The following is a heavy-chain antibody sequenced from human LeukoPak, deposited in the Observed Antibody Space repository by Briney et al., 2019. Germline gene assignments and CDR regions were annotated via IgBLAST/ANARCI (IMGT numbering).Heavy chain of an antibody. D-gene: IGHD2-2*01. V-gene: IGHV3-7*01. Sequence: PGGSLRLSCAASGFTFSSYEMNWVRQAPGKGLEWVAGIDGDGTEKYYVESVKGRFTISRDNAKKSVYLQMNSLRADDTAVYYCARAITVVDSYWGQGTLVTVSS. CDR1: GFTFSSYE. J-gene: IGHJ4*02. CDR3: ARAITVVDSY. CDR2: IDGDGTEK.